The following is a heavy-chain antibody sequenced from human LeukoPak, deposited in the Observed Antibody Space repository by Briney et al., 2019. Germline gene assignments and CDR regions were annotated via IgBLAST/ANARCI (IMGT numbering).Heavy chain of an antibody. D-gene: IGHD2-2*01. Sequence: ASVKVSCKVSGYTLTELSMYWVRQAPGKGLEWMGGFDPEDGETIYAQKFQGRVTMTEDTSTDTAYMELSSPRSEDTAVYYCGREFCDDARCYGPDYWGQGTLVTVSS. J-gene: IGHJ4*02. CDR2: FDPEDGET. V-gene: IGHV1-24*01. CDR1: GYTLTELS. CDR3: GREFCDDARCYGPDY.